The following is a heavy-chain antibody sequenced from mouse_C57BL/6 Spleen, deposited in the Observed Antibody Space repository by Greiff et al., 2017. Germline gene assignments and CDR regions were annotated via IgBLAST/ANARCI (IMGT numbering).Heavy chain of an antibody. CDR3: TTGAGTRYFDV. CDR1: GFNIKDSY. D-gene: IGHD4-1*01. Sequence: VQLQQSGAELVRPGASVKLSCTASGFNIKDSYMHWVKQRPEQGLEWIGRIDPEDGDTEYAPKFQGKATMTADTSSNTAYLQLSSLTSEDTAVYYCTTGAGTRYFDVWGTGTTVTVSS. V-gene: IGHV14-1*01. J-gene: IGHJ1*03. CDR2: IDPEDGDT.